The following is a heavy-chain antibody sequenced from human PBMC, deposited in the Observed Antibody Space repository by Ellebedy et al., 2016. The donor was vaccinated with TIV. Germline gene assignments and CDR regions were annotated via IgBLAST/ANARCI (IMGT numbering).Heavy chain of an antibody. D-gene: IGHD5-12*01. Sequence: GGSLRLSCEAYGFTVSSYFMSWVRQAPGKGLEWVSVMYSVGTTYYSDSVNGRFTISRESSKNTVSLQMSSLGVEDTAVYYCVQEVASFSSYYYGMDVWGQGATVTVTS. CDR3: VQEVASFSSYYYGMDV. V-gene: IGHV3-53*01. J-gene: IGHJ6*02. CDR1: GFTVSSYF. CDR2: MYSVGTT.